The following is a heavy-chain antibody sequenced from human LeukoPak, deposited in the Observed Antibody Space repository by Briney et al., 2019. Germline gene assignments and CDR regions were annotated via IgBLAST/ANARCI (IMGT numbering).Heavy chain of an antibody. D-gene: IGHD6-13*01. J-gene: IGHJ4*02. CDR1: GFTFSSYS. CDR3: AKSRESSIWYSLADS. CDR2: ISNTGERT. Sequence: GGSLRLSCAASGFTFSSYSMNWVRQAPGKGLEWVSSISNTGERTYYADSVKGRFTISRDNSKNTLYLRMSSLRAEDTAMYYCAKSRESSIWYSLADSWGQGTLLIVSS. V-gene: IGHV3-23*01.